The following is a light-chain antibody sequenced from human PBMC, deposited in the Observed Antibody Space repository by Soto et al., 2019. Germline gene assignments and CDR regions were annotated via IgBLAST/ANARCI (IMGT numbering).Light chain of an antibody. CDR2: KAS. CDR1: QSISSW. J-gene: IGKJ2*01. V-gene: IGKV1-5*03. Sequence: DIQMTQSPSTLSASVGDRVTITCRASQSISSWLAWYQQKPGKAPNLLIYKASYLESGVPSRFSGSGSGTDFTLTISRLEPEDFAIYYCQQYGGVPYTFGQGTKLEIK. CDR3: QQYGGVPYT.